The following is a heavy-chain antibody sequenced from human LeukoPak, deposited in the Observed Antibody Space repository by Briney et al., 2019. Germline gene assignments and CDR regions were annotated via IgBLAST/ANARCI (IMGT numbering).Heavy chain of an antibody. CDR1: GGTFSSYA. Sequence: SVKVSCKASGGTFSSYAISWVRQAPGQGLEWMGGIIPICGTANYAQKFQGSVTITTDESTRTAYMELSSLRSEDTAVYYCARGRFYYYDSSGYCDAFDSWGQGTMVTVSS. V-gene: IGHV1-69*05. CDR3: ARGRFYYYDSSGYCDAFDS. D-gene: IGHD3-22*01. CDR2: IIPICGTA. J-gene: IGHJ3*02.